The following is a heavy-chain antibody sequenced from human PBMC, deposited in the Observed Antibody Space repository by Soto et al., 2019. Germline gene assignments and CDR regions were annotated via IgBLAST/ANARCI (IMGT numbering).Heavy chain of an antibody. D-gene: IGHD3-9*01. CDR2: IYHSGTP. CDR3: ARRRYADWAFEY. Sequence: SETLSLTCAFSGGSISRSNGWGWARQPPGKGLEWIGEIYHSGTPTYNSSLKGRVTMSVDTSKNQFPLELSSVTAADTAVYYCARRRYADWAFEYWGQGTLVTVSS. J-gene: IGHJ4*02. CDR1: GGSISRSNG. V-gene: IGHV4-4*02.